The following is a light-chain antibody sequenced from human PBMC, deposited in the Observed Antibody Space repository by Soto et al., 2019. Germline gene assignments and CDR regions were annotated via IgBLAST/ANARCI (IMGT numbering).Light chain of an antibody. Sequence: DIQMTQSPSTLSASVGDRVTITCRASQSISSRLAWYQQKPGKAPKLLIYDASTMESGVPSRFSGSGSETEFTLTISSLQPDDFATYYCQHWTFGQGTKVDIK. J-gene: IGKJ1*01. CDR2: DAS. CDR1: QSISSR. V-gene: IGKV1-5*01. CDR3: QHWT.